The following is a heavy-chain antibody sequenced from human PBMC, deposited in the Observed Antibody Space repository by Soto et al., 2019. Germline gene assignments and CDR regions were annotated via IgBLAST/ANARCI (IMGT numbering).Heavy chain of an antibody. CDR3: ARGVSSGYYPDY. Sequence: ASVKVSCKASGYTFTSYAMHWVRQAPGQRLEWMGWINAGNGNTKYSQKFQGRVTITRDTSASTAYMELSSLRSEDTAVYYCARGVSSGYYPDYWGQGTLVTVSS. CDR1: GYTFTSYA. V-gene: IGHV1-3*01. D-gene: IGHD3-22*01. J-gene: IGHJ4*02. CDR2: INAGNGNT.